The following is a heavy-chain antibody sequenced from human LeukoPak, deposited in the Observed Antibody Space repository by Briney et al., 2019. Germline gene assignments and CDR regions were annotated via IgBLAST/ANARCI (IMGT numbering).Heavy chain of an antibody. CDR3: ARDLFRRANPRLNNWFDP. CDR1: GFTFSSYS. D-gene: IGHD2-21*01. Sequence: PGGSLRLSCAASGFTFSSYSMNWVRQAPGKGLEWVSSISSSSSYIYYADSVKGRFTISRDNAKNSLYLQMNSLRAEDTAVYYCARDLFRRANPRLNNWFDPWGQGTLVTVSS. CDR2: ISSSSSYI. J-gene: IGHJ5*02. V-gene: IGHV3-21*01.